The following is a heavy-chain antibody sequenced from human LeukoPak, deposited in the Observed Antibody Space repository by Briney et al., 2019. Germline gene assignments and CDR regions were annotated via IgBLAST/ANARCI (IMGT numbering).Heavy chain of an antibody. D-gene: IGHD3-3*01. CDR2: IYYSGST. J-gene: IGHJ3*02. Sequence: SETLSLTCTVSGGSISSYYWSWIRQPPGKGLEWIGYIYYSGSTDYNPSLKSQVTISVDTSKNQFSLKLSSVTAADTAVYYCAGSFTIFGVVTGAFDIWGQGTMVTVSS. CDR1: GGSISSYY. CDR3: AGSFTIFGVVTGAFDI. V-gene: IGHV4-59*01.